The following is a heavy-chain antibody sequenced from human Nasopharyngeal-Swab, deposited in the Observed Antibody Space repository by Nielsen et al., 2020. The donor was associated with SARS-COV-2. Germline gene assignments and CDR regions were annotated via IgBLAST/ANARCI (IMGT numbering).Heavy chain of an antibody. V-gene: IGHV4-59*01. CDR1: GGSISSYY. J-gene: IGHJ2*01. Sequence: SETLSLTCTVSGGSISSYYWSWIRQPPGKGLEWIGYIYYSGSTNYNPSLKSRVTISVDTSKNQFSLKLSSVTAADTAVYYCARVAGPDWYFDLWGRGILVTVSS. CDR3: ARVAGPDWYFDL. CDR2: IYYSGST. D-gene: IGHD6-19*01.